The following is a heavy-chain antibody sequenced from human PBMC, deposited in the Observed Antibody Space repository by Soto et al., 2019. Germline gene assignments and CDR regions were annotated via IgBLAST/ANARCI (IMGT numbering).Heavy chain of an antibody. J-gene: IGHJ6*02. Sequence: HPGGSLRLSCAASGFTFSSYGMHWVRQAPGKGLEWVAVIWYDGSNKYYADSVKGRFTISRDNSKNTLYLQMNSLRAEDTAVYYCARDIQLRYFDWLAYRPRPNYYYYYGMDVWGQGTTVTVSS. D-gene: IGHD3-9*01. V-gene: IGHV3-33*01. CDR1: GFTFSSYG. CDR3: ARDIQLRYFDWLAYRPRPNYYYYYGMDV. CDR2: IWYDGSNK.